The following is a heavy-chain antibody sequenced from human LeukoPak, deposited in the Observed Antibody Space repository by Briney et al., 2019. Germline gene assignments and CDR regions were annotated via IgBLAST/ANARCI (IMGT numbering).Heavy chain of an antibody. V-gene: IGHV4-4*07. CDR1: GGSISSYY. Sequence: PSETLSLTCTVSGGSISSYYWSWIRQPAGKGLEWIGRIYTSGSTNYNPSLKSRVTMSVDTSKNQFSPKLSSVTAADTAVYYCARDIRIAAAGTGRWFDPWGQGTLVTVSS. CDR2: IYTSGST. J-gene: IGHJ5*02. CDR3: ARDIRIAAAGTGRWFDP. D-gene: IGHD6-13*01.